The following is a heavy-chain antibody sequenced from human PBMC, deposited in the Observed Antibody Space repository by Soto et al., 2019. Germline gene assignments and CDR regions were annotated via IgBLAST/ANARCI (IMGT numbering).Heavy chain of an antibody. Sequence: GGSLRLSFTTSGFTVSSSHMSWVRQAPGKGLDWVSVIYSGGNSYYAVSVQGRFTISRDNSKNTVYLQMNSLRGEDTAIYYCARLGPYGSETYSFRYNWFDPWGQGTLVTVSS. D-gene: IGHD3-10*01. CDR3: ARLGPYGSETYSFRYNWFDP. J-gene: IGHJ5*02. CDR2: IYSGGNS. CDR1: GFTVSSSH. V-gene: IGHV3-53*01.